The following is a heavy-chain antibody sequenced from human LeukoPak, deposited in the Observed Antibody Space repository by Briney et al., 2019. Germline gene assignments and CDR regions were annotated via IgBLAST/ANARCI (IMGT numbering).Heavy chain of an antibody. D-gene: IGHD2-15*01. J-gene: IGHJ3*02. CDR3: ASRLGYCSGGSCYHPAFDI. V-gene: IGHV1-69*13. CDR2: IIPIFGTA. CDR1: GYTFTSYG. Sequence: GASVKVSCKASGYTFTSYGISWVRQAPGQGLEWMGGIIPIFGTANYAQKFQGRVTITADESTSTAYMELSSLRSEDTAVYYCASRLGYCSGGSCYHPAFDIWGQGTMVTVSS.